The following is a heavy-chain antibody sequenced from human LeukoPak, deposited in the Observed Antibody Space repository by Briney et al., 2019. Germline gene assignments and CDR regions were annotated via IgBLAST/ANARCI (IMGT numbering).Heavy chain of an antibody. CDR1: GFTFYDYA. Sequence: GGSLRLSCAASGFTFYDYAMHWVRQAPGKGLEWVSLISGDGGSTYYADSVKGRFTISRDNSKNSLYLQMNSLRTEDTALYYCAKIVHCSSTSCYADDFDYWGQGTLVTVSS. J-gene: IGHJ4*02. CDR3: AKIVHCSSTSCYADDFDY. V-gene: IGHV3-43*02. CDR2: ISGDGGST. D-gene: IGHD2-2*01.